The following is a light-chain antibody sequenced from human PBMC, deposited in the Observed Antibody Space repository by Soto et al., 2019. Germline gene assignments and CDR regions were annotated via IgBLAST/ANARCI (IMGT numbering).Light chain of an antibody. CDR1: QSISNR. J-gene: IGKJ1*01. CDR3: QHYGVGWK. Sequence: DIPMTQSPTTLYAAVAHRVTITCRASQSISNRLAWYQQKPGKAPKVLIYDASSLESGVPSRFSGSGSATEFILTISSLQPEDFATYHCQHYGVGWKFGEGAKVDIK. CDR2: DAS. V-gene: IGKV1-5*01.